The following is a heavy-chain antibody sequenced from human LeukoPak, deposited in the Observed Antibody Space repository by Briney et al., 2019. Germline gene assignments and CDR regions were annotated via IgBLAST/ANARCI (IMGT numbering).Heavy chain of an antibody. CDR3: ARESSVVGATDY. J-gene: IGHJ4*02. CDR1: GYTFTGYY. D-gene: IGHD1-26*01. CDR2: INPNSGGT. V-gene: IGHV1-2*06. Sequence: ASVKVSCKASGYTFTGYYMHWVRQAPGQGLEWMGRINPNSGGTNYAQKFQGRVTMTRDTSISTAYMELSRLRSEDTAVYYCARESSVVGATDYWGQGTLVTVSS.